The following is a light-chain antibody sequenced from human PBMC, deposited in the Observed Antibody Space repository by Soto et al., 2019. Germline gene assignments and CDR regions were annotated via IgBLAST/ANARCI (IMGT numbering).Light chain of an antibody. CDR1: SSNIGSKS. Sequence: QSVLTQPPSVSGTPGQRVNMSCSGSSSNIGSKSVSWYQHLPQTAPKLLIYSNNQRPSGVPGRVSGSKPGTSASLAISGLQSDDEPQYDCAAWDDSLNVLVFGGGTQLTVL. CDR3: AAWDDSLNVLV. V-gene: IGLV1-44*01. CDR2: SNN. J-gene: IGLJ2*01.